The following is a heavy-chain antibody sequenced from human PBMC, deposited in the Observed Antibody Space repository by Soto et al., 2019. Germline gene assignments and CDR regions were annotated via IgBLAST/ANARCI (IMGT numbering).Heavy chain of an antibody. V-gene: IGHV1-18*01. CDR3: ARGFALWFDP. Sequence: ASVKVSCRASGYTIISLGIRWVRQAPGQGLEWMGWISAYNGNTNYAQKVQGRVTITRDTAASTAYMELSSLRSEDTAVHYCARGFALWFDPWGQGTLVTVSS. D-gene: IGHD3-16*02. CDR1: GYTIISLG. CDR2: ISAYNGNT. J-gene: IGHJ5*02.